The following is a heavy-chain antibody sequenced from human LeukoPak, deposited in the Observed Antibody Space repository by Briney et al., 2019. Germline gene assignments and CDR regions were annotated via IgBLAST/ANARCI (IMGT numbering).Heavy chain of an antibody. Sequence: GGSLRLSCAASGFTFSSYSMNWVRQAPGKGLEWVSYISSISSRSTYYAASVKGRFTISRDNAKNPLYLQMNSLRAEDTAVYYCARDFHRYYYDSSGCNAFDIWGQGTMVTVSS. D-gene: IGHD3-22*01. J-gene: IGHJ3*02. CDR2: ISSISSRST. CDR1: GFTFSSYS. CDR3: ARDFHRYYYDSSGCNAFDI. V-gene: IGHV3-48*04.